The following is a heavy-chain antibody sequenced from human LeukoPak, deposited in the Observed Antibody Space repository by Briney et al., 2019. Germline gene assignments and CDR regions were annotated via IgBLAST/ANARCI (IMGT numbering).Heavy chain of an antibody. CDR2: IYYSGST. V-gene: IGHV4-39*01. D-gene: IGHD6-6*01. CDR3: ARLYSSSPWGCFDY. CDR1: GGSISSSSYY. J-gene: IGHJ4*02. Sequence: SETLSLTCTVSGGSISSSSYYWGCIRQPPGKGLEWIGSIYYSGSTYYNPSLKSRVTISIDTSKNQFSLQLSSVTAADTAVYYCARLYSSSPWGCFDYWGQGTLATVSS.